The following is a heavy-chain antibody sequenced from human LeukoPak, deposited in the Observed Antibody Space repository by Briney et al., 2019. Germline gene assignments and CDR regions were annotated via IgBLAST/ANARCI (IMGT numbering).Heavy chain of an antibody. Sequence: PGGSLRLSCAASGFTFDDYAMHWVRQAPGKGLEWVSGISWNSGSIGYADSVKGRFTISRDNAKNSLYLQMNSLRAEDTALYYCAKDKGGGDYPYGMDVWGQGTTVTVSS. CDR3: AKDKGGGDYPYGMDV. CDR1: GFTFDDYA. V-gene: IGHV3-9*01. J-gene: IGHJ6*02. D-gene: IGHD4-17*01. CDR2: ISWNSGSI.